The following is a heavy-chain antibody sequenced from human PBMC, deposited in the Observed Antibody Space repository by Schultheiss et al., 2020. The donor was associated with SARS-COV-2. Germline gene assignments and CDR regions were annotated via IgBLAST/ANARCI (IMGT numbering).Heavy chain of an antibody. V-gene: IGHV4-4*07. CDR1: GGSISSYY. CDR3: ARLQYSGNWFDP. Sequence: SETLSLTCTISGGSISSYYWSWIRQPAGKGLEWIGRIYTSGSTYYNPSLKSRVTISVDTSKNQFSLKLSSVTAADTAVYYCARLQYSGNWFDPWGQGTLVTVSS. J-gene: IGHJ5*02. CDR2: IYTSGST. D-gene: IGHD6-6*01.